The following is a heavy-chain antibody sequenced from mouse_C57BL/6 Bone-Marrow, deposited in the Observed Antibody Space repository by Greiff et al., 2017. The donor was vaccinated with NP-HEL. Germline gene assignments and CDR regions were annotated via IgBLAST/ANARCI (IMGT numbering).Heavy chain of an antibody. CDR3: ARSHWAWFAY. D-gene: IGHD4-1*01. CDR1: GYTFTSYW. Sequence: QVQLQQPGAELVRPGSSVKLSCKASGYTFTSYWMDWVKQRPGQGLEWIGNIYPSDSETHYNQKFKDKATLTVDKSSSTAYMQLSSLTSEDSAVYYCARSHWAWFAYWGQGTLVTVSA. CDR2: IYPSDSET. V-gene: IGHV1-61*01. J-gene: IGHJ3*01.